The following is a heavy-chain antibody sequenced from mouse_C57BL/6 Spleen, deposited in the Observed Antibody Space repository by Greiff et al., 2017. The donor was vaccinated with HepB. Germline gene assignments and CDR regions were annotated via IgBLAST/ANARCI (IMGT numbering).Heavy chain of an antibody. D-gene: IGHD1-1*01. J-gene: IGHJ2*01. CDR1: GYTFTSYW. CDR2: IHPNSGST. V-gene: IGHV1-64*01. CDR3: AREGYYGSSYFDY. Sequence: QVQLQQPGAELVKPGASVKLSCKASGYTFTSYWMHWVKQRPGQGLEWIGMIHPNSGSTNYNEKFKSKATLTVDKSSSTAYMHLSSLTSEDSAVYYCAREGYYGSSYFDYWGQGTTLTVSS.